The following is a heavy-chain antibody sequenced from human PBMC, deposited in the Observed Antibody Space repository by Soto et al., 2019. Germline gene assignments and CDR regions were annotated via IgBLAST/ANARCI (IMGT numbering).Heavy chain of an antibody. CDR3: ARGIRFLDFSSPNYYDH. D-gene: IGHD3-3*01. V-gene: IGHV3-53*01. Sequence: GGSLRLSCAVSGFSVINNYVTWVRQAPGKGLDWVAVVFAGGKTASAGSVKGRFTISRDSPNNIIYLQMNNLRVEDTAVYYCARGIRFLDFSSPNYYDHWGQGTLVTVSS. J-gene: IGHJ4*02. CDR2: VFAGGKT. CDR1: GFSVINNY.